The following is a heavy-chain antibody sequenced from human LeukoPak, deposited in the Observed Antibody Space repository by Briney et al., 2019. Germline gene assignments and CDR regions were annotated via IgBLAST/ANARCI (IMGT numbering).Heavy chain of an antibody. J-gene: IGHJ5*02. CDR1: GVSFNSYY. Sequence: SETLSHTCDVSGVSFNSYYWSWIRQPPGKGLEWIGYIYYSGSTNYNPSLKSRVTISLDTSKNQFSLKLSSVTAADTAVYYCARTGGYRAFDPWGQGTLVTVSS. D-gene: IGHD2-8*02. V-gene: IGHV4-59*01. CDR2: IYYSGST. CDR3: ARTGGYRAFDP.